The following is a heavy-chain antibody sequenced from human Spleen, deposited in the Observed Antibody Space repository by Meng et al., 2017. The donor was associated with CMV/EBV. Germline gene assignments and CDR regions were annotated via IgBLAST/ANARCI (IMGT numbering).Heavy chain of an antibody. CDR1: GFIFSGSA. V-gene: IGHV3-73*01. D-gene: IGHD2-2*01. CDR2: IRTKTNNYAT. Sequence: GGSLRLSCVASGFIFSGSAMHWVRQASGKGLEWVGRIRTKTNNYATAYAASVNGRFTLSRDDSKNTAYLQMDSLKPEDTALYYCAKDISRRPDIVVDDAFDIWGQGTMVTVSS. CDR3: AKDISRRPDIVVDDAFDI. J-gene: IGHJ3*02.